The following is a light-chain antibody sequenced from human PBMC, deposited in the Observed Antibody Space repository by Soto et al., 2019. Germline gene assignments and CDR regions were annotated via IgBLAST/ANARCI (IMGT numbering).Light chain of an antibody. Sequence: DIPMTQSPSSVSASVGDRVTITCRASQGIGNWLAWDQQTPGRAPKLLIYSASSLLSGVPARFSGSGSGTHFTLTISSLQPEDVATYYCQQANSFALTFGGGTKVEIK. V-gene: IGKV1-12*01. CDR3: QQANSFALT. CDR1: QGIGNW. J-gene: IGKJ4*01. CDR2: SAS.